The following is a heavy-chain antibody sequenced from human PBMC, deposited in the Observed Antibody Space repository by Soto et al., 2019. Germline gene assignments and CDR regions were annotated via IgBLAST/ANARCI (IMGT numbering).Heavy chain of an antibody. J-gene: IGHJ3*02. D-gene: IGHD2-15*01. Sequence: SETLSLTCTVSGGSISSGGYYWSWIRQHPGKGLEWIGYIYYSGSTYYNPSLKSRVTISVDTSKNQFSLKLSSVTAADTAVYYCARDGNCSGGSCYASDAFDIWGQGTMVSVSS. CDR1: GGSISSGGYY. V-gene: IGHV4-31*03. CDR2: IYYSGST. CDR3: ARDGNCSGGSCYASDAFDI.